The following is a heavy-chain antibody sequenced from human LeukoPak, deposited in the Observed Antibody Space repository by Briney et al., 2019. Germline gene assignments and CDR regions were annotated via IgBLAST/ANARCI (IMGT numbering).Heavy chain of an antibody. CDR3: TRDLFGGSSYGFDY. D-gene: IGHD5-18*01. Sequence: PGGSLRLSCAASGFTFSSYEMNWVRQAPGKGLEWVGFIRSKAYGGTTEYAASVKGRFTISRDDSKSIAHLQMNSLKTEDTAVYYCTRDLFGGSSYGFDYWGQGTLVTVSS. V-gene: IGHV3-49*04. CDR2: IRSKAYGGTT. J-gene: IGHJ4*02. CDR1: GFTFSSYE.